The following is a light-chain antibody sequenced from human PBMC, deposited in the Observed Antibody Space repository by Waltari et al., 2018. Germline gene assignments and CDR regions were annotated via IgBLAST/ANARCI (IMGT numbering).Light chain of an antibody. CDR1: QSILYSSNNKNY. V-gene: IGKV4-1*01. Sequence: DIVMTQSPHSLAVSLGARATINCKSSQSILYSSNNKNYLAWYQHKPGQPPKLLIYWASTRESGVPDRFSGSGSGTDFTLIISSLQAEDVAAYYCQQYYSTPLTFGGGTKVEIK. CDR2: WAS. J-gene: IGKJ4*01. CDR3: QQYYSTPLT.